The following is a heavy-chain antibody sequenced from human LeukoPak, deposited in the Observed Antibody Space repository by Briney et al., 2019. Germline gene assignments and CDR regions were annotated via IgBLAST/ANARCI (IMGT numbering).Heavy chain of an antibody. V-gene: IGHV4-30-4*01. D-gene: IGHD3-22*01. Sequence: SQTLSLTCTVSGGSISSGDYYWSWIRQPPGKGLEWIGYIYYSGSTYYNPSLKSRVTISVDTSKNQFSLKLSSVTAADTAVYYCARDAYYYDSSGSPLFDYWGQGTLVTVSS. CDR1: GGSISSGDYY. CDR2: IYYSGST. J-gene: IGHJ4*02. CDR3: ARDAYYYDSSGSPLFDY.